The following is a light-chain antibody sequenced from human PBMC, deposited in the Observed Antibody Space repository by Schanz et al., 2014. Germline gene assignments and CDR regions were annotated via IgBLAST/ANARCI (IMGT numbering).Light chain of an antibody. CDR3: QQYSRSPRYT. CDR1: QSVGSN. J-gene: IGKJ2*01. V-gene: IGKV3-15*01. CDR2: GAS. Sequence: EIVMTQSPATLSVSPGDGATLSCRTSQSVGSNLAWYQQKPGQAPRLLIYGASTRATGLPARFSGSGSGTEFTLTISSLQSEDVAVYYCQQYSRSPRYTFGQGTKLEIK.